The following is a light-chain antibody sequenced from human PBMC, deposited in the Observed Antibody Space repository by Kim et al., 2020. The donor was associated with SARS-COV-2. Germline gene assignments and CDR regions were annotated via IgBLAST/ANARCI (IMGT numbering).Light chain of an antibody. Sequence: SPGERATLSCRASQSVTTNYLAWYQQKPGLSPRLLMYDTSNRAIGIPDRFSGSGSGTDFTLIIDRLEPEDFAVYYCQQYGNSPWTFGQGTKVDIK. J-gene: IGKJ1*01. CDR3: QQYGNSPWT. CDR1: QSVTTNY. V-gene: IGKV3-20*01. CDR2: DTS.